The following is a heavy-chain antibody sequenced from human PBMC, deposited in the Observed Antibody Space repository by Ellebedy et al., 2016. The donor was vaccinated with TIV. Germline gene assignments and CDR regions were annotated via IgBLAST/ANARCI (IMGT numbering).Heavy chain of an antibody. Sequence: GGSLRLSCAASGFTVSSNYMSWVRQAPGKGLEWVSVIYSGGSTYYADSVKGRFTISRDNSKNTLYLQMNSLRAEDTAVYYCARDWSGTYSYENNFDFWGQGTLVTVSS. CDR1: GFTVSSNY. CDR3: ARDWSGTYSYENNFDF. D-gene: IGHD3-22*01. V-gene: IGHV3-66*01. J-gene: IGHJ4*02. CDR2: IYSGGST.